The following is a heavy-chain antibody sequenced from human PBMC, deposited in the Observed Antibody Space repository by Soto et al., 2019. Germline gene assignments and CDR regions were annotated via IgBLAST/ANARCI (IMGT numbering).Heavy chain of an antibody. CDR2: INAGNGNT. J-gene: IGHJ6*02. V-gene: IGHV1-3*01. D-gene: IGHD4-17*01. CDR3: ARSLTTVTTGGYYYYGMDV. CDR1: GYTFISYA. Sequence: ASVKVSCKASGYTFISYAMHWVRQAPGQRLEWMGWINAGNGNTKYSQKFQGRDTITRDTSASTAYMELSSLRSEDTAVYYCARSLTTVTTGGYYYYGMDVWGQGTTVTVSS.